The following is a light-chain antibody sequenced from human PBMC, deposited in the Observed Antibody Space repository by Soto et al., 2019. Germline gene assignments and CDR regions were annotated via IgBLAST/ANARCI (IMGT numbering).Light chain of an antibody. CDR2: RAS. CDR1: QGIRSY. CDR3: LQQNAHPGT. V-gene: IGKV1-9*01. J-gene: IGKJ1*01. Sequence: DIQLTQSPSFLSASVGDRTTLTCRASQGIRSYLVWYQQRPGTAPKVLISRASRLHTGVPSRVSGGGSGTEFTLTITSLEPEDFATYYCLQQNAHPGTFGQGTKVDIK.